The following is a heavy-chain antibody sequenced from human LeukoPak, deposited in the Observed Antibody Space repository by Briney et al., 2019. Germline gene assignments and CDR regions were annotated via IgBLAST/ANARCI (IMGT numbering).Heavy chain of an antibody. CDR1: GGSISSYY. CDR3: ARRVSGRVGYYYYYYMDV. CDR2: IYTSGST. J-gene: IGHJ6*03. Sequence: PSGTLSLTCTVSGGSISSYYWSWIRQPPGKGLEWIGYIYTSGSTNYNPSLKSRVTISVDTSKNQFSLKLSSVTAADTAVYYCARRVSGRVGYYYYYYMDVWGKGTTVTVSS. V-gene: IGHV4-4*09. D-gene: IGHD3-10*01.